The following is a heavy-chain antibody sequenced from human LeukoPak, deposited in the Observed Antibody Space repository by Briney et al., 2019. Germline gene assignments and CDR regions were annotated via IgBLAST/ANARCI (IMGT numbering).Heavy chain of an antibody. D-gene: IGHD6-25*01. J-gene: IGHJ6*03. CDR2: IGTSSTTI. V-gene: IGHV3-48*01. CDR1: GFTFSSYT. CDR3: ARFAAGGSYYYYMDV. Sequence: PGGSLRLSCAASGFTFSSYTANWVRQPPGKGLEGVSNIGTSSTTIYYADSVKGRFTISRDNAKNSLYLQMNSLRADDTAVYYCARFAAGGSYYYYMDVWGKGTTVTVSS.